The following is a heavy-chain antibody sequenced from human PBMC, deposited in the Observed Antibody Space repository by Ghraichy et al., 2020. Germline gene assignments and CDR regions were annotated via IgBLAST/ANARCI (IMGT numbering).Heavy chain of an antibody. CDR1: GFTVSSNY. J-gene: IGHJ4*02. V-gene: IGHV3-53*01. D-gene: IGHD3-22*01. CDR3: ARGYYDTSGYFGGNY. CDR2: IYSGGST. Sequence: GGSLRLSCAASGFTVSSNYMSWVRQAPGKGLEWVSVIYSGGSTYYADSVKGRFTISRDNSKNTLYIQMNSLRAEDTAVYYCARGYYDTSGYFGGNYWGLGTLGTVSS.